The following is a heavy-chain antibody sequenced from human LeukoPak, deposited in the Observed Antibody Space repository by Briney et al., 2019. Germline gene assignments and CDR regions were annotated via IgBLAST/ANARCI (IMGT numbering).Heavy chain of an antibody. V-gene: IGHV4-39*07. D-gene: IGHD6-6*01. Sequence: SETLSLTCTVSGGSISSSSYYWGWIRQPPGKGLEWIGSIYYSGSTYYNPSLKSRVTISVDRSKNQFSLKLSSVTAADTAVYYCARGPGSAIAARRSFDIWGQGTMVTVSS. CDR2: IYYSGST. CDR3: ARGPGSAIAARRSFDI. CDR1: GGSISSSSYY. J-gene: IGHJ3*02.